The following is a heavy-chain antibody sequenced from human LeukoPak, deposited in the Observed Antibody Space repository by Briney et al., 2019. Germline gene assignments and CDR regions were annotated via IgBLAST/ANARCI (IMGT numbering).Heavy chain of an antibody. D-gene: IGHD3-10*01. CDR1: GFTFSSYA. Sequence: PGGSLRLSCAASGFTFSSYAMHWVRQAPGKGLEWVAVISYDGSNKYYADTVKGRFTISRDNSKNTLYLEMNSLRAEDTAVYYCATHGSGTYYRDDYWGQGTLVTVSS. CDR3: ATHGSGTYYRDDY. CDR2: ISYDGSNK. J-gene: IGHJ4*02. V-gene: IGHV3-30-3*01.